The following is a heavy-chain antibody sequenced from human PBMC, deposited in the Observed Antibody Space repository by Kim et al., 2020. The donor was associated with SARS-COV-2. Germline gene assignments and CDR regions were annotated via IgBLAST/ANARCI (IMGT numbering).Heavy chain of an antibody. D-gene: IGHD6-13*01. CDR2: ISAYNGNT. Sequence: ASVKVSCKASGYTFTSYGISWVRQAPGQGLEWMGWISAYNGNTNYAQKLQGRVTMTTDTSTSTAYMELRSLRSDDTAVYYCARQSIAAERYYYYYYGMDVWGQGTTVTVSS. J-gene: IGHJ6*02. V-gene: IGHV1-18*01. CDR1: GYTFTSYG. CDR3: ARQSIAAERYYYYYYGMDV.